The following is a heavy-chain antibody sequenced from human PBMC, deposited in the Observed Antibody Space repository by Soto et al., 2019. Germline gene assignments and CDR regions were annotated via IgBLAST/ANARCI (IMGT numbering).Heavy chain of an antibody. CDR1: GDSMNNGDYF. CDR3: ARDRAHFFESSGRLDL. Sequence: SQTMSLTCSVSGDSMNNGDYFWTWIRQTPGKGLHWIGYISYSGSTVYNPSLKTRLAMSVDTSKNQFSVRLRSVTAADTAVYYCARDRAHFFESSGRLDLWGQGMLVTVSS. J-gene: IGHJ4*02. V-gene: IGHV4-30-4*01. CDR2: ISYSGST. D-gene: IGHD3-22*01.